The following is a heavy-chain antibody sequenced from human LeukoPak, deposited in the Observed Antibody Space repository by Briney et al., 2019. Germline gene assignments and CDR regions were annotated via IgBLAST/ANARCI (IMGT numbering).Heavy chain of an antibody. D-gene: IGHD3-10*01. V-gene: IGHV3-74*01. CDR3: AVPRIGNYYGMDV. J-gene: IGHJ6*02. Sequence: PGGSLRLSCAASGFTFSTNWMHWVRQAPGKGLVWVSRINSDGSGTIYADSVKGRFTISRDNAKNTLYLQMNSLRAEDTAVYYCAVPRIGNYYGMDVWGQGITVTVSS. CDR2: INSDGSGT. CDR1: GFTFSTNW.